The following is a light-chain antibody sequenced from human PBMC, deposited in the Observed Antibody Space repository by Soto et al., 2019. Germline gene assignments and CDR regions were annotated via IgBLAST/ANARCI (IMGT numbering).Light chain of an antibody. CDR1: QSLLHSNGNNY. CDR3: MQALQTPIT. V-gene: IGKV2-28*01. CDR2: MGS. Sequence: DIVVTQFPLSLPVTPGEPASISCNASQSLLHSNGNNYVDWYLQKPGQSPHLLIFMGSNRASGVPDRFSGSGSATEFALKISRVEAEDVGVYYCMQALQTPITFGQGTRLEIK. J-gene: IGKJ5*01.